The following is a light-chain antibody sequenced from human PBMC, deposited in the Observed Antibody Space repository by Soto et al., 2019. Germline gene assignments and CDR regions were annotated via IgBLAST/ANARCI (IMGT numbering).Light chain of an antibody. CDR1: QSISSW. J-gene: IGKJ1*01. CDR2: KAS. Sequence: DIPMTRSPSTLSASVGDRVTITCRASQSISSWLAWYQQKPGKAPKLLIYKASSLESGVPSRFSGSGSGTEFTLTISSLQPDDFATYYCQQYNSYPWTFGQGTKVEIK. CDR3: QQYNSYPWT. V-gene: IGKV1-5*03.